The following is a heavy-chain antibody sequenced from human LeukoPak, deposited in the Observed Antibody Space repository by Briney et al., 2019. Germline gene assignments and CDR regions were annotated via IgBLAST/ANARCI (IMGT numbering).Heavy chain of an antibody. CDR3: ARVMGSGSTPDY. CDR1: GYTFTGYY. Sequence: PLGSVRVSCKASGYTFTGYYMHWVRQAPGKGLEWMGWINPNSGGKNYAQKFQATLTMTRDTSISTAYMELSRLRSDYTAVYYCARVMGSGSTPDYCGQGTLVTVSS. CDR2: INPNSGGK. V-gene: IGHV1-2*02. J-gene: IGHJ4*02. D-gene: IGHD3-10*01.